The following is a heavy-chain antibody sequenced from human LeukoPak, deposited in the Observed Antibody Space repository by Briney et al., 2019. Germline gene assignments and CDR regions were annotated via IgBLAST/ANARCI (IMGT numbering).Heavy chain of an antibody. V-gene: IGHV1-18*01. Sequence: ASVTLSFTSAGYTWTIYGFNWGRKGHGQGLGWMGWIKVYNGNTNYAQKPQGRVTMTTDTSTSTAYMELRSLRFDDTAVYYCARDGCSSTSCSLSGYYGMDVWGQGTTVTVSS. CDR3: ARDGCSSTSCSLSGYYGMDV. D-gene: IGHD2-2*01. CDR1: GYTWTIYG. CDR2: IKVYNGNT. J-gene: IGHJ6*02.